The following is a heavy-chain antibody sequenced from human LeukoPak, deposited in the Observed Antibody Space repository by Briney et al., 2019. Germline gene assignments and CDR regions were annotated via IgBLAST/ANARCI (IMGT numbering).Heavy chain of an antibody. CDR1: GYTLTELS. J-gene: IGHJ4*02. CDR2: FDPEDGET. CDR3: ATRTWYNWNDVEY. V-gene: IGHV1-24*01. Sequence: ASVKVTCKVSGYTLTELSMHWVRQAPGKGLEWMGGFDPEDGETIYAQKFQGRVTMTEDTSTDTAYMELSSLRSEDTAVYYCATRTWYNWNDVEYWGQGTLVTVSS. D-gene: IGHD1-20*01.